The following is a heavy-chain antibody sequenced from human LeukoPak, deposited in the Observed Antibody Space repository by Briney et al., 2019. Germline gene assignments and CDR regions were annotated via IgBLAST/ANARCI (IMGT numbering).Heavy chain of an antibody. CDR2: INHSGST. J-gene: IGHJ4*02. CDR3: ARAVVVAATLCYFDY. D-gene: IGHD2-15*01. Sequence: GSLRLSCAASGFTFSSYSMNWVRQPPGKGLEWIGEINHSGSTNYNPSLKSRVTISVDTSKNQFSLKLSSVTAADTAVYYCARAVVVAATLCYFDYWGQGTLVTVSS. V-gene: IGHV4-34*01. CDR1: GFTFSSYS.